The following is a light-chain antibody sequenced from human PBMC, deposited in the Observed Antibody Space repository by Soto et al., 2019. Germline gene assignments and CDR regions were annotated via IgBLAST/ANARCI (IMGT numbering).Light chain of an antibody. V-gene: IGKV3-20*01. J-gene: IGKJ4*01. CDR3: QLYRSSPELT. CDR2: DSS. CDR1: QILNGGS. Sequence: EIVLTQSPGTLSLSPGDRAALSCRTTQILNGGSLAWYQVKPGQAPRLLMYDSSIRAAGVPNRFSGSGSGTDFTLAISRLETEEFAVYYCQLYRSSPELTFGGGTKADIK.